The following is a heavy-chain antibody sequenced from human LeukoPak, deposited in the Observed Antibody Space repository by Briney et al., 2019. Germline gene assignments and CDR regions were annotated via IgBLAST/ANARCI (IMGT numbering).Heavy chain of an antibody. Sequence: ASAKVSCKASGYTFTGYDINWVRQATGQGLEWMGWMNPNSGNTGYAQKFQGRVTITRNTSISTAYMELSSLRSEDTAVYYCARRSAYGSGTYYVDYWGQGTLVTVSS. CDR1: GYTFTGYD. J-gene: IGHJ4*02. CDR2: MNPNSGNT. CDR3: ARRSAYGSGTYYVDY. V-gene: IGHV1-8*03. D-gene: IGHD3-10*01.